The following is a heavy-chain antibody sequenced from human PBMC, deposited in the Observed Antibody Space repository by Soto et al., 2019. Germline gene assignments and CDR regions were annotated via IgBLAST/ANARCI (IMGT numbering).Heavy chain of an antibody. J-gene: IGHJ4*02. CDR3: ARGAGSGWFDY. Sequence: LRLSCAASGFTFSSYGMHWVRQAPGKGLEWVAVIWYDGSNKYYADSVKGRFTISRDNSKNTLYLQMNSLRAEDTAVYYCARGAGSGWFDYWGQGTLVTVSS. V-gene: IGHV3-33*01. CDR2: IWYDGSNK. D-gene: IGHD6-19*01. CDR1: GFTFSSYG.